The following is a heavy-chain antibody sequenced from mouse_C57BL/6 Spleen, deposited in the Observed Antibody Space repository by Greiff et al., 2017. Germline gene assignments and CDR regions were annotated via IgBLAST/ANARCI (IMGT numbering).Heavy chain of an antibody. D-gene: IGHD1-1*01. CDR1: GYTFTSYW. Sequence: QVQLQQPGTELVKPGASVKLSCKASGYTFTSYWMHWVKQRPGQGLEWIGNINPSNGGTNYNEKFKSKATLTVDKSSSTAYMQLSSLTSEDSAVYDCARVTYGSSYLFDYWGQGTTLTVSS. CDR3: ARVTYGSSYLFDY. J-gene: IGHJ2*01. V-gene: IGHV1-53*01. CDR2: INPSNGGT.